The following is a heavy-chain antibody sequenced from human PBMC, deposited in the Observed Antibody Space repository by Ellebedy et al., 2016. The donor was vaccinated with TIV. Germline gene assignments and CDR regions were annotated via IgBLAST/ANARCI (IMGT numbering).Heavy chain of an antibody. J-gene: IGHJ4*02. D-gene: IGHD6-19*01. CDR3: ARMTSRGFSTPAF. CDR1: GGTFSPYF. CDR2: INHSGSP. Sequence: SETLSLXXAVYGGTFSPYFWTWIRRPPGKGLEWIGEINHSGSPNYNPSLRSRVTMSVDTSKNQLSLKVRSVTAADTAIYYCARMTSRGFSTPAFWGQGTLVTVSS. V-gene: IGHV4-34*01.